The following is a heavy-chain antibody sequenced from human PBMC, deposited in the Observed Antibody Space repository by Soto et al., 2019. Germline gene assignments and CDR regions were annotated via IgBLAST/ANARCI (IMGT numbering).Heavy chain of an antibody. CDR1: GFTFSSYW. J-gene: IGHJ4*02. CDR2: INSDGSST. CDR3: ASSLITPFDY. V-gene: IGHV3-74*01. Sequence: EVQLVESGGGLVQPGGSLRLSCAASGFTFSSYWMHWVRQAPGKGLVWVSRINSDGSSTFYADSVKGRFTISRDNAKNMLYLQLKTVRAEDTDVYYCASSLITPFDYWGQGALVTVSS. D-gene: IGHD1-20*01.